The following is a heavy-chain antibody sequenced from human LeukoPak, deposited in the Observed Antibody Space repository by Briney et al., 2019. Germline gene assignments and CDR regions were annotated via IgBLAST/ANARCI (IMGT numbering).Heavy chain of an antibody. CDR2: ISYDGSNK. Sequence: GGSLRLSCAASGFTFSSYGMHWVRQAPGKGREWVAVISYDGSNKYYADSVKGRFTISRDNSKNTLYLQMNRLRAEDTAVYYCAKGLGTANYFDYWGQGTLVTVSS. V-gene: IGHV3-30*18. CDR1: GFTFSSYG. D-gene: IGHD5-18*01. CDR3: AKGLGTANYFDY. J-gene: IGHJ4*02.